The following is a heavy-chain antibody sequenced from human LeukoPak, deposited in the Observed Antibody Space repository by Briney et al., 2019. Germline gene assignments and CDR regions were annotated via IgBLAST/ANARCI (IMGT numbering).Heavy chain of an antibody. CDR3: AKGDSSAAATGFDY. Sequence: GGSLRLSCAASGFTFSSYSMNWVRQAPGKGLEWVSSISSSSSYIYYADSVKGRFTISRDNAKNSLYLQMNSLRAEDTALYYCAKGDSSAAATGFDYWGQGTLVTVSS. CDR2: ISSSSSYI. CDR1: GFTFSSYS. V-gene: IGHV3-21*04. D-gene: IGHD6-19*01. J-gene: IGHJ4*02.